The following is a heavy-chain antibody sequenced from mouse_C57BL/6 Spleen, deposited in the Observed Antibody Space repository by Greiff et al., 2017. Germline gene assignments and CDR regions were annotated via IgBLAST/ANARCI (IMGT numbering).Heavy chain of an antibody. CDR1: GFTFSSYA. V-gene: IGHV5-4*01. CDR3: ARDRAYDGYYGWYFDY. J-gene: IGHJ2*01. D-gene: IGHD2-3*01. Sequence: EVKVVESGGGLVKPGGSLKLSCAASGFTFSSYAMSWVRQTPEKRLEWVATISDGGSYTYYPDNVKGRFTISRDNAKNNLYLQMSHLKSEDTAMYYCARDRAYDGYYGWYFDYWGQGTTLTVSS. CDR2: ISDGGSYT.